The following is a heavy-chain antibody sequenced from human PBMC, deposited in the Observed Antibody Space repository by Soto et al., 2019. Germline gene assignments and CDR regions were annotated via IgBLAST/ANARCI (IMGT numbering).Heavy chain of an antibody. CDR3: AREAYKSRYFDWLSYFDY. Sequence: QVQLVESGGGVVQPGRSLRLSCAASGFTFSSYAMHWVRRAPGKGLEWVAVISYDGSNKYYADSVTGRFTISRDNSKHTLYLQLNRLGAEDTAGYYCAREAYKSRYFDWLSYFDYWGQGTMVTVSS. V-gene: IGHV3-30-3*01. D-gene: IGHD3-9*01. CDR2: ISYDGSNK. CDR1: GFTFSSYA. J-gene: IGHJ4*02.